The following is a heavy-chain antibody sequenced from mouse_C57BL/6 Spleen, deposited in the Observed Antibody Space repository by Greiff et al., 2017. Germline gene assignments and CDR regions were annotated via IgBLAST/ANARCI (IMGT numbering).Heavy chain of an antibody. CDR1: GYTFTSYW. D-gene: IGHD1-1*01. V-gene: IGHV1-64*01. J-gene: IGHJ4*01. Sequence: QVQLQQPGAELVKPGASVKLSCKASGYTFTSYWMHWVKQRPGQGLEWIGMIHPNSGSTNYNEKFKSKATLTVDKSSSTAYMQLSSLTSEDSAVYYCARGIITTVVECYAMDYWGQGTSVTVSS. CDR3: ARGIITTVVECYAMDY. CDR2: IHPNSGST.